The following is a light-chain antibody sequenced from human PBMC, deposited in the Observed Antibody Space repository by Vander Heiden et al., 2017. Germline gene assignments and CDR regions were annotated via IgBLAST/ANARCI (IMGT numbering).Light chain of an antibody. CDR3: CSYAGSLV. J-gene: IGLJ2*01. CDR2: ECS. CDR1: SSHVGSDNL. V-gene: IGLV2-23*01. Sequence: QSARPQPDSVSGSPGPSLTISCTGTSSHVGSDNLVCWYQQHPCNVLKFMIDECSTRPSGVSNRFSGSTSGTTASLTISGLLADDEDDYYCCSYAGSLVFGGGTKLTVL.